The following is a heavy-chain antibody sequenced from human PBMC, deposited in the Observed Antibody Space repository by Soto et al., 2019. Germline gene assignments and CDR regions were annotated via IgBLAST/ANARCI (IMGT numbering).Heavy chain of an antibody. V-gene: IGHV3-23*01. CDR3: ARNMAKPTYDS. D-gene: IGHD1-1*01. CDR1: GFTFSSYP. Sequence: EVQLLESGGGLVQPGGSLRLSCTASGFTFSSYPMTWVRQAPGKGLEWVSAIDGTGAYIYYINSAKGRFTISRDNSKNTLYLQMNSLRAEDTAVYYCARNMAKPTYDSWGQGALVTVSP. J-gene: IGHJ5*01. CDR2: IDGTGAYI.